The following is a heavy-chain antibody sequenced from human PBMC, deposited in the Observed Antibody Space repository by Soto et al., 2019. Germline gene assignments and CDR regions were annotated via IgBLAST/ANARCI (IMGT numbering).Heavy chain of an antibody. J-gene: IGHJ4*02. CDR2: IYWDGES. CDR1: GFSFTTTRIG. CDR3: AHRDSTGTTTYFDS. D-gene: IGHD1-1*01. Sequence: QITLKEAGPTLVKPTETLTLTCTFSGFSFTTTRIGVGWTRQPPGKALEWLAIIYWDGESRYNPLLRRRLTLTEDTSQNQVVLTMTNMDPKDTATYYCAHRDSTGTTTYFDSWGQGIPVTVAS. V-gene: IGHV2-5*02.